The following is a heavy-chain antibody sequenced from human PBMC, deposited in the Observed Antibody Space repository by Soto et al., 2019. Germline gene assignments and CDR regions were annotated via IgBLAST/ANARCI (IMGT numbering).Heavy chain of an antibody. J-gene: IGHJ6*02. CDR3: AREYSSSHIIRSYYYGMDV. CDR2: IYYSGST. D-gene: IGHD6-13*01. CDR1: GGSISSGGYY. Sequence: ASETLSLTCTVSGGSISSGGYYWSWIRQHPGKGLEWIGYIYYSGSTYYNPSLKSRVTISVDTSKNQFSLKLSSVTAADTAVYYCAREYSSSHIIRSYYYGMDVWGQGTTVTVSS. V-gene: IGHV4-31*03.